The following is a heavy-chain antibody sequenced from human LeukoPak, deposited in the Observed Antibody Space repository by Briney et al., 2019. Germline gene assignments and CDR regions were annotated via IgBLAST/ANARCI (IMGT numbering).Heavy chain of an antibody. CDR2: INSDGSST. V-gene: IGHV3-74*01. Sequence: GGSLRLPCAASGFTFSSYWMHWVRQAPGKGLVWVSRINSDGSSTSYADSVKGRFTISRDNAKNTLYLQMNSLRAEDTAVYYCARAGYYYDSSGYYPGAFDIWGQGTMVTVSS. CDR1: GFTFSSYW. J-gene: IGHJ3*02. D-gene: IGHD3-22*01. CDR3: ARAGYYYDSSGYYPGAFDI.